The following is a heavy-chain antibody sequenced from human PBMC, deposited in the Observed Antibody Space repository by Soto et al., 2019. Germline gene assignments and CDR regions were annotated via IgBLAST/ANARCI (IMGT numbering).Heavy chain of an antibody. V-gene: IGHV4-59*01. CDR3: ARSRGNYRIDY. CDR1: VGSISTYY. D-gene: IGHD1-26*01. J-gene: IGHJ4*02. Sequence: QVQLQESGPGLVKPSETLSLTCTVSVGSISTYYWSWIRQPPGKGLEWIGYIYYTGSTNCNPSLKSRVTMSVDKSKNQFSLNRNSVTTADTAVYYCARSRGNYRIDYWGQGTLVTVSS. CDR2: IYYTGST.